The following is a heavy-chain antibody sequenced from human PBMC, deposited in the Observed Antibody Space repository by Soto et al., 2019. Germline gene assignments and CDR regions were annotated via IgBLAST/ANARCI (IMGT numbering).Heavy chain of an antibody. CDR2: ISYTGST. CDR3: GRVMVRGVIGSPPYYYYYMDV. CDR1: GDSITSYY. J-gene: IGHJ6*03. Sequence: SETLSLTCTVSGDSITSYYWSWIRQPPGKGLEWVGYISYTGSTIYNPSLESRATISLDTSKNQVSLSLNSVTAADTAVYYCGRVMVRGVIGSPPYYYYYMDVWGKGTTVTVSS. V-gene: IGHV4-59*13. D-gene: IGHD3-10*01.